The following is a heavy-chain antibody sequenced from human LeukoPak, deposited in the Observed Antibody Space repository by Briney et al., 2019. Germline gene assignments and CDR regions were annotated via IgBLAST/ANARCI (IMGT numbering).Heavy chain of an antibody. V-gene: IGHV3-23*01. CDR1: GFTFSSYA. CDR2: ISGSGGST. Sequence: GGSLRLSCAASGFTFSSYAMSWVRQAPGKGLEWVSAISGSGGSTYYADSVKGRFTISRDNSKNTLYLQMNSLRAEDTAVYYCAKDTGNLGRGALWFGELSMAGSFDYWGQGTLVTVSS. CDR3: AKDTGNLGRGALWFGELSMAGSFDY. D-gene: IGHD3-10*01. J-gene: IGHJ4*02.